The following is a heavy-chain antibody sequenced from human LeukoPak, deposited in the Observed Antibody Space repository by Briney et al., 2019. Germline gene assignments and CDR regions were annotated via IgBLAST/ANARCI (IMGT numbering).Heavy chain of an antibody. Sequence: PSETLSLTCTVSGGSINYGGWIRQPPGKGLEWIGSLYYSGTTHYNPSLKSRVTISVDTSKNQFSLKLSSVTAADTAVYYCGRGDDSSGEHWGQGTLVTVSS. J-gene: IGHJ4*02. V-gene: IGHV4-39*01. D-gene: IGHD3-22*01. CDR1: GGSINY. CDR2: LYYSGTT. CDR3: GRGDDSSGEH.